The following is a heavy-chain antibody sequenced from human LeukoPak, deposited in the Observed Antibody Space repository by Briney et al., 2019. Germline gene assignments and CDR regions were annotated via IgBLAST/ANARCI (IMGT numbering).Heavy chain of an antibody. CDR1: GFTFSSYS. CDR2: ISSSSSYI. Sequence: GGSLRLSCAASGFTFSSYSMNWVRQAPGKGLEWVSSISSSSSYIYYADSVKGRFTISRDNAKNSLYLQMNSPRAEDTAVYYCARDQSIVQEYYFDYWGQGTLVTVSS. V-gene: IGHV3-21*01. CDR3: ARDQSIVQEYYFDY. D-gene: IGHD2-8*01. J-gene: IGHJ4*02.